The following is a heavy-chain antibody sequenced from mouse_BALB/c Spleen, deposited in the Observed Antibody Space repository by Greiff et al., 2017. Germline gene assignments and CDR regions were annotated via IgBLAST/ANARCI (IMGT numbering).Heavy chain of an antibody. CDR3: ARPITTVVADAMDY. CDR1: GFTFSDYY. J-gene: IGHJ4*01. CDR2: ISDGGSYT. Sequence: EVQLVESGGGLVKPGGSLKLSCAASGFTFSDYYMYWVRQTPEKRLEWVATISDGGSYTYYPDSVKGRFTISRDNAKNNLYLQTSSLKSEDTAMYYCARPITTVVADAMDYWGQGTSVTVSS. D-gene: IGHD1-1*01. V-gene: IGHV5-4*02.